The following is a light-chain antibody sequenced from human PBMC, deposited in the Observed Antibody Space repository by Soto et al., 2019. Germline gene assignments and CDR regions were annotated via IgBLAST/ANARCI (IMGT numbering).Light chain of an antibody. CDR2: GAS. J-gene: IGKJ5*01. V-gene: IGKV3-20*01. Sequence: ERVLTQLPGTLSVSPGERATLSCRASQSVSSSYLAWYQQKPGQAPRLLIYGASSRATGIPDRFSGSGSGTDFTLTISRLEPEDFAVYYCQQYGSSPGITFGQGTRLEIK. CDR3: QQYGSSPGIT. CDR1: QSVSSSY.